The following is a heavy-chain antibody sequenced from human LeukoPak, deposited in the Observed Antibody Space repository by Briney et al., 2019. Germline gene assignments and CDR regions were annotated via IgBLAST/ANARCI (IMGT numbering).Heavy chain of an antibody. V-gene: IGHV4-34*01. CDR2: INHSGST. CDR3: ARGRGLIAVAGRDYYGMDV. Sequence: SETLSLTCAAYGGSFSGYYWSWIRQPPGKGLEWIGEINHSGSTNYNPSLKSRVTISVDTSKNQFSLKLSSVTAADTAVYYCARGRGLIAVAGRDYYGMDVWGKGTTVTVSS. J-gene: IGHJ6*04. CDR1: GGSFSGYY. D-gene: IGHD6-19*01.